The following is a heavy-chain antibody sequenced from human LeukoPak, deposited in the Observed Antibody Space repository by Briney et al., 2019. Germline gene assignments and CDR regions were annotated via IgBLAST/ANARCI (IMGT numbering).Heavy chain of an antibody. Sequence: GASVTVSCTASGGTFSSYGISWVRQAPGQGLEWMGGIIPIFGTANYAQKFQGRVTITADESTSTAYMELSSLRSEDTAVYYCASSPRLAVAGNFDYWGQGALVTVSS. D-gene: IGHD6-19*01. CDR2: IIPIFGTA. CDR1: GGTFSSYG. CDR3: ASSPRLAVAGNFDY. J-gene: IGHJ4*02. V-gene: IGHV1-69*13.